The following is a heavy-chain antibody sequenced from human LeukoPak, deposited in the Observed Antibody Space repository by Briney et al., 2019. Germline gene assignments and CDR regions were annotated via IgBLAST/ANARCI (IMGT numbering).Heavy chain of an antibody. Sequence: GGSLRLSCAASGFSFSSYWMSRVRQAPGKGLEGVAYIKGDGSEKYYVDSVKGRFTISRDNAKNSLYLQMNSLRAEDTAVYYCARGYSGYVFFDCWGQGTLVTVSS. CDR2: IKGDGSEK. V-gene: IGHV3-7*04. CDR1: GFSFSSYW. CDR3: ARGYSGYVFFDC. D-gene: IGHD5-12*01. J-gene: IGHJ4*02.